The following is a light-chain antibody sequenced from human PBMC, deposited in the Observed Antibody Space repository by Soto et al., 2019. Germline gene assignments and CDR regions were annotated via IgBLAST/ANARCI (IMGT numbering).Light chain of an antibody. CDR2: DVS. V-gene: IGLV2-14*01. CDR3: SSYTSSSTVV. CDR1: SSDVGGYNY. Sequence: QSALTQPASVSGSPGQSITISCTGTSSDVGGYNYVSWYQQHPGKAPKLMIYDVSNRPSRVSNRFSGSKSGNTASLTISGLQADDEAYYYCSSYTSSSTVVFGGGTKVTVL. J-gene: IGLJ2*01.